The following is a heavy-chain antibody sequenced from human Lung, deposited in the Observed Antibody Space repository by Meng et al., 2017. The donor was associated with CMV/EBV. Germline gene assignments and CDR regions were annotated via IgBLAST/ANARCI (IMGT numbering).Heavy chain of an antibody. D-gene: IGHD1-1*01. Sequence: SXXVSXKASGDTFTKYAISWVREAPGQGREWLGGFITRVNIANYAQKFQGRVTINADSSTNTGYMELRSLTSDDAAVYYCARGRVGDNMNYFHYWGQGTVVTVSS. CDR3: ARGRVGDNMNYFHY. CDR2: FITRVNIA. J-gene: IGHJ4*02. V-gene: IGHV1-69*10. CDR1: GDTFTKYA.